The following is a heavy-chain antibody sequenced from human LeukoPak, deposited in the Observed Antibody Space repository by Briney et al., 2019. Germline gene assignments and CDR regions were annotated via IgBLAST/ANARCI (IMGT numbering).Heavy chain of an antibody. J-gene: IGHJ6*02. CDR1: GFTFSNAW. CDR3: ITDHIRGVSGKGIDV. D-gene: IGHD3-10*01. V-gene: IGHV3-15*01. CDR2: IKSKTDGGTT. Sequence: PGGSLRLSCAASGFTFSNAWMSWVRQAPGKGLEWVGRIKSKTDGGTTDYAAPVKGRSTISRDDSKNTLYLQMNRLKTEDTAVYYCITDHIRGVSGKGIDVWGQRTTVTVSS.